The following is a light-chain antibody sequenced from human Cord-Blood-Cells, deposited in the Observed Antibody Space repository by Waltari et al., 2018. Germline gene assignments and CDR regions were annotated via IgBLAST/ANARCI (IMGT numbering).Light chain of an antibody. CDR2: EGS. J-gene: IGLJ3*02. Sequence: QSALTQPASVSGSPGQSITISCTGTSSDVGSYNLVSWYQQHPGKAPKLMIYEGSKRPSGVSHRFSASKSGNTASLTISGLQAEDEADYYCCSYAGSSNWVFGGGTKLTVL. V-gene: IGLV2-23*01. CDR3: CSYAGSSNWV. CDR1: SSDVGSYNL.